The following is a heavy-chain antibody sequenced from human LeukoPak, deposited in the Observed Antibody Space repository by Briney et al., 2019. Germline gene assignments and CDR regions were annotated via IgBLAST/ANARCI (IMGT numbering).Heavy chain of an antibody. V-gene: IGHV1-2*02. Sequence: GASVKVSCKASGYTFTCYYMHWVRQAPGQGLEWMGWINPNSGGTNYAQKFQGRVTMTRDTSISTAYMELSRLRSDDTAVYYCARESEEMATMGGYWGQGTLVTVSS. CDR3: ARESEEMATMGGY. J-gene: IGHJ4*02. D-gene: IGHD5-24*01. CDR1: GYTFTCYY. CDR2: INPNSGGT.